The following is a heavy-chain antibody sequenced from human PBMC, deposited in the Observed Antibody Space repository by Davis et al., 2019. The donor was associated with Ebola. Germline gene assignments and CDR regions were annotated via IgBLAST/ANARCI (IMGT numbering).Heavy chain of an antibody. J-gene: IGHJ6*02. CDR1: GGTFSSYA. Sequence: SVKVSCKASGGTFSSYAISWVRQAPGQGLEWMGGIIPIFGTANYAQKFQGRVTITADESTSTAYMELSSLRSEDTAMYYCASPPHCSSTSCYRTPDYYYGMDVWGQGTTVTVSS. V-gene: IGHV1-69*13. CDR2: IIPIFGTA. CDR3: ASPPHCSSTSCYRTPDYYYGMDV. D-gene: IGHD2-2*01.